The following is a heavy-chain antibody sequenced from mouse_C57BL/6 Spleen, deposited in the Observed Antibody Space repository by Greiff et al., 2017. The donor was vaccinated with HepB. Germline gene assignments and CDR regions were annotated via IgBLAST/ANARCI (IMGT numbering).Heavy chain of an antibody. CDR2: IDPENGDT. D-gene: IGHD1-1*01. J-gene: IGHJ3*01. Sequence: EVQLPQSGAELVRPGASVKLSCTASGFNIKDDYMHWVKQRPEQGLEWIGWIDPENGDTEYASKFQGKATITADTSSNTAYLQLSSLTSEDTAVYYCTTYGSPFSYWGQGTLVTVSA. V-gene: IGHV14-4*01. CDR3: TTYGSPFSY. CDR1: GFNIKDDY.